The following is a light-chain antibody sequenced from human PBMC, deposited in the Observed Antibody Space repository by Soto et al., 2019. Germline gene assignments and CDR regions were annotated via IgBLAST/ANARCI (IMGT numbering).Light chain of an antibody. CDR2: GAS. CDR1: QSVSSIF. Sequence: EIVLTQSPGTLSLSPGERATLSCRASQSVSSIFLAWYQQKPGQAPRLLIYGASSRATGIPDRFSGRGSGTDFTLTISRLEPEDSAVYYCQQYGSSRTFGQGTKLDIK. J-gene: IGKJ2*01. CDR3: QQYGSSRT. V-gene: IGKV3-20*01.